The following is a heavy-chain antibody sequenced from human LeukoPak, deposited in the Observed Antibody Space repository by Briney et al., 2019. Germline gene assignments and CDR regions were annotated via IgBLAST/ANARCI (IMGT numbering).Heavy chain of an antibody. Sequence: PGGSLRLSCAASGFTVSSYGMTWVRQAPGKGLEWVSAFSATDGSEQYEESVKGRFTITRDNAKSSLYLQMNSLRDEDTAVYYCAKARIAAAGTGAFDVWGQGTMVTVSS. D-gene: IGHD6-13*01. J-gene: IGHJ3*01. V-gene: IGHV3-23*01. CDR2: FSATDGSE. CDR1: GFTVSSYG. CDR3: AKARIAAAGTGAFDV.